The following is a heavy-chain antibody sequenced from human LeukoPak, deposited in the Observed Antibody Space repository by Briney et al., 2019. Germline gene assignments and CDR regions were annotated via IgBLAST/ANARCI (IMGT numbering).Heavy chain of an antibody. CDR1: GFTFDDYT. J-gene: IGHJ4*02. D-gene: IGHD6-19*01. CDR3: AKDFRAIAVAGTYYIDY. CDR2: INWDGGTT. Sequence: GGSLRLSCVASGFTFDDYTMHWVRQVPGKGLQWVSLINWDGGTTYYGDSVKGRFTISRDNSKNSLYLQMNSLRTDDTAFYYCAKDFRAIAVAGTYYIDYWGQGTLVTVSS. V-gene: IGHV3-43*01.